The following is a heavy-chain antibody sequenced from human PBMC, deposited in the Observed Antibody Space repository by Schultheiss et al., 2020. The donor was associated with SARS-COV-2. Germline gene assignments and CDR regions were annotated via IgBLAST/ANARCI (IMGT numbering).Heavy chain of an antibody. J-gene: IGHJ5*02. CDR2: INHSGST. V-gene: IGHV4-34*01. CDR1: GGSFSGYY. D-gene: IGHD6-19*01. Sequence: SQTLSLTCAVYGGSFSGYYWSWIRQPPGKGLEWIGEINHSGSTNYNPSLKSRVTISVDTSKNQFSLKLSSVTAADTAVYYCARPLAVAGTTWFDPWGQGTLVTVA. CDR3: ARPLAVAGTTWFDP.